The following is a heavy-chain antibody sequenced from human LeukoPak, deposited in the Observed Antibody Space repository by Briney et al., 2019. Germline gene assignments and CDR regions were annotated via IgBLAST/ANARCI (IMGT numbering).Heavy chain of an antibody. CDR2: ISAYNGNT. CDR1: GYTFTSYG. CDR3: ARANNLDYDFWSGYYY. J-gene: IGHJ4*02. Sequence: ASVKVSCKASGYTFTSYGISWVRQAPGQGLEWMGWISAYNGNTNYAQKLQGRVTMTTDTSTSTAYMELRSLRSDDTAVYYGARANNLDYDFWSGYYYWGQGTLVTVSS. V-gene: IGHV1-18*01. D-gene: IGHD3-3*01.